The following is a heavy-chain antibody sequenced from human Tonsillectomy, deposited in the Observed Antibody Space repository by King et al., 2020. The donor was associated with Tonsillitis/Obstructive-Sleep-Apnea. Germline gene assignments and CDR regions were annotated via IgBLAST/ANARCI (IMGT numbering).Heavy chain of an antibody. CDR1: GYTFTSYA. D-gene: IGHD3-10*01. V-gene: IGHV7-4-1*02. J-gene: IGHJ4*02. CDR3: ARGARGTGDYYFFDY. CDR2: INTDTGNP. Sequence: VQLVQSGSELKKPGASVKVSCKASGYTFTSYAMNWVRQAPGQGLEWTGWINTDTGNPTYAQGFTGQFVFSLDTSVSTAYLQISSLEAEDTALYYCARGARGTGDYYFFDYWGQGTLVTVSS.